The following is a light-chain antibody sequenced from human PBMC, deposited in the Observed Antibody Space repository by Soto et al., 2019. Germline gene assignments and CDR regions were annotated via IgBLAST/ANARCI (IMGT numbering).Light chain of an antibody. CDR2: LNSDGSH. Sequence: QPVLTQSPSASASLGASVKLTCTLSSGHSSYPIAWHQQQPEKGPRYLMKLNSDGSHTKGDGIPDRFSGSSSGAERYLTISSLQSEDEADSYCQTWGPGFNWVFGGGTKLTVL. CDR1: SGHSSYP. V-gene: IGLV4-69*01. J-gene: IGLJ3*02. CDR3: QTWGPGFNWV.